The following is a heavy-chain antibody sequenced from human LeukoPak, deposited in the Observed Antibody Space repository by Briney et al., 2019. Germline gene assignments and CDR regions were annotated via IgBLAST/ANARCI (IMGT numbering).Heavy chain of an antibody. CDR3: ARDRPTGSSRVFLVQ. V-gene: IGHV3-21*06. D-gene: IGHD3-10*01. CDR1: GFAFNTYA. J-gene: IGHJ4*02. CDR2: VSSGSTYI. Sequence: TGGSLRLSCAASGFAFNTYAMTWVRQAPGRGLEWVSSVSSGSTYIYYADSVRGRFTISRDNAKNSLYLQLNSLRAEDTAVYCGARDRPTGSSRVFLVQGGERTLLAVSS.